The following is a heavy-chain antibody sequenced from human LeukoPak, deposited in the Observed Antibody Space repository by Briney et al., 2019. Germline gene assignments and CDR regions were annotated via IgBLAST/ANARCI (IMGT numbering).Heavy chain of an antibody. CDR1: GGSISSYY. D-gene: IGHD1-1*01. Sequence: SETLSLTCTVSGGSISSYYWSWIRQPPGKGLEWIGYIYYSGSTNYNPSLKSRVTISVDTSKNQFSLKLSSVTAADTAVYYCARTWNRISVAFDIWGQGTMVTVSS. V-gene: IGHV4-59*01. CDR2: IYYSGST. CDR3: ARTWNRISVAFDI. J-gene: IGHJ3*02.